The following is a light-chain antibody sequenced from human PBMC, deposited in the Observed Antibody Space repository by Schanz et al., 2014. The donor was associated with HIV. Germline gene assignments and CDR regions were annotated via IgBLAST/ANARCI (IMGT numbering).Light chain of an antibody. CDR3: SSYTTSSAVI. CDR2: DVS. CDR1: NSDVGYYNY. V-gene: IGLV2-14*01. Sequence: QSVLTQPASVSGSPGQSITISCTGTNSDVGYYNYVSWYQQYPGKAPKLMIYDVSNRPSGVSNRFSGSKSGNTPSLTISGLQAEDEADYYCSSYTTSSAVIFGGGTKLTVL. J-gene: IGLJ2*01.